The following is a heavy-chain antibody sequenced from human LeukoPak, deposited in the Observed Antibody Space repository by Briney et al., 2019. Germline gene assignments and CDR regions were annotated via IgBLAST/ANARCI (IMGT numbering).Heavy chain of an antibody. J-gene: IGHJ4*02. CDR2: INPNSGGT. CDR1: GYTFTNYY. Sequence: ASVKVSCKASGYTFTNYYMHWVRQAPGQGLEWMGWINPNSGGTNYAQKFQARVTMTRDTSISTAYMELTRLRSDDTAVYYCARDYWGMAGYYFDYWGQGTLVTVSS. CDR3: ARDYWGMAGYYFDY. D-gene: IGHD6-13*01. V-gene: IGHV1-2*02.